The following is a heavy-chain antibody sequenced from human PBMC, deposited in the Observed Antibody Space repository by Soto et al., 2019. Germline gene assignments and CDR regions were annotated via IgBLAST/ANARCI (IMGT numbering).Heavy chain of an antibody. CDR2: IWYDGSNK. CDR3: ARESGQLVRDYYYGMDV. D-gene: IGHD6-6*01. Sequence: GGSLRLSCAASGFTFSSYGMHWVRQAPGKGLEWVAVIWYDGSNKYYADSVKGRFTISRDNSKNTLYLQMNSLRAEDTAVYYCARESGQLVRDYYYGMDVWGQGTTVTVSS. J-gene: IGHJ6*02. CDR1: GFTFSSYG. V-gene: IGHV3-33*01.